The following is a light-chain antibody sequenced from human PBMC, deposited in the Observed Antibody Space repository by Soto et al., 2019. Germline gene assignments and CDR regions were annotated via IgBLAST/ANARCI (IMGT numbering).Light chain of an antibody. CDR1: QGISSY. CDR2: AAS. Sequence: IQLTQSPSSLSASVGDRVTITCRASQGISSYLGWYQQKPGKAPKLLIYAASTLQSGVPSRFSGSGSGTDFTLTIRSLQPEDFATYYCQKYNSAPRTFGPGTKVDIK. J-gene: IGKJ1*01. CDR3: QKYNSAPRT. V-gene: IGKV1-27*01.